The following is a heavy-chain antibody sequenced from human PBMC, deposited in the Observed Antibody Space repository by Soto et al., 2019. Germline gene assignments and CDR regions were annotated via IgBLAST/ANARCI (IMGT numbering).Heavy chain of an antibody. CDR2: IWYDGSNK. Sequence: QVQLVESGGGVVQPGRSLRLSCAASGFTFSSYGMHWVRQAPGKGLEWVAVIWYDGSNKYYADSVKGRFTISRDNSKNTLYLKMNSLRAEDTAVYYCARDGIAVAVPLAYWGQGTLVTVSS. CDR1: GFTFSSYG. CDR3: ARDGIAVAVPLAY. J-gene: IGHJ4*02. D-gene: IGHD6-19*01. V-gene: IGHV3-33*01.